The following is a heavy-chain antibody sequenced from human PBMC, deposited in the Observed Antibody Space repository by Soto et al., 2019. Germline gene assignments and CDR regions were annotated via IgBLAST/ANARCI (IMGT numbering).Heavy chain of an antibody. V-gene: IGHV3-48*02. D-gene: IGHD6-19*01. CDR1: GFTFSSYT. CDR2: ISTTGSTL. Sequence: PVGSLRLSCAASGFTFSSYTMNWVRQAPGKGLEWVSYISTTGSTLFYSDSVQGRFTISRDNAKNSLYLQMNSLRDGDTAVYYCARDSDSSGWYYFDYWGQGALVTVSS. J-gene: IGHJ4*02. CDR3: ARDSDSSGWYYFDY.